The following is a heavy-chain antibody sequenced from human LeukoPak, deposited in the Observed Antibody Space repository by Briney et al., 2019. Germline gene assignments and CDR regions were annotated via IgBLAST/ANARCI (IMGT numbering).Heavy chain of an antibody. V-gene: IGHV3-66*01. D-gene: IGHD6-19*01. CDR3: ARGSGWYPYFDY. CDR2: IYSGGRT. CDR1: GFIVSSNY. Sequence: PGGSLRLSCAASGFIVSSNYMSWVRQAPGKGLEWVSVIYSGGRTYYADSVKGRFTISRDNSKNTLYLQMNSLRAEDTAVYYCARGSGWYPYFDYWGQGTLVTVSS. J-gene: IGHJ4*02.